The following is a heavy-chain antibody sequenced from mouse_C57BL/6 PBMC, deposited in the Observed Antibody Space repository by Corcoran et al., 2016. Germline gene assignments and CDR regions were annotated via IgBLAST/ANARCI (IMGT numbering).Heavy chain of an antibody. J-gene: IGHJ3*01. Sequence: QVQLKQSGAELVRPGASVKLSCKASGYTFTDYYINWVKQRPGQGLEWIARIYPGSGNTYYNEKFKGKATLTADKSSSTAYMELRSLTSEDSAVYFCARSTMVTPAWFAYWGQGTLVTVSA. CDR3: ARSTMVTPAWFAY. D-gene: IGHD2-2*01. CDR2: IYPGSGNT. CDR1: GYTFTDYY. V-gene: IGHV1-76*01.